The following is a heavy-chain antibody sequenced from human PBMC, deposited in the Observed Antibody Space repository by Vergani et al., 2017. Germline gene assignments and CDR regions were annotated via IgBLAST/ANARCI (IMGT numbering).Heavy chain of an antibody. V-gene: IGHV3-23*01. CDR2: IRGSGGST. Sequence: EEQLLQSGGHLVQPGGSLRLSCAASGFTFSAHAMTWVRQGPGKGLEWVSAIRGSGGSTDYADSGKDRFTISRDNGKNRLFLQMNNVRDEDEAVYYCARDRFSGDLLGLVSYMDLWGKGTTVTVSS. J-gene: IGHJ6*03. CDR1: GFTFSAHA. D-gene: IGHD1-26*01. CDR3: ARDRFSGDLLGLVSYMDL.